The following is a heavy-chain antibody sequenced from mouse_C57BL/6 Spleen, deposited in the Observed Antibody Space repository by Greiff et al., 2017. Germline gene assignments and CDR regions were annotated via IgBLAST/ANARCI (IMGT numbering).Heavy chain of an antibody. D-gene: IGHD2-3*01. Sequence: VKLQESGPGLVQPSQSLSITCTVSGFSLTSYGVHWVRQSPGKGLEWLGVIWSGGSTDYNAAFISRLSISKDNSKSQVFFKMNSLQADDTAIYYCARNFYDGYPWFAYWGQGTLVTVSA. V-gene: IGHV2-2*01. CDR3: ARNFYDGYPWFAY. CDR2: IWSGGST. CDR1: GFSLTSYG. J-gene: IGHJ3*01.